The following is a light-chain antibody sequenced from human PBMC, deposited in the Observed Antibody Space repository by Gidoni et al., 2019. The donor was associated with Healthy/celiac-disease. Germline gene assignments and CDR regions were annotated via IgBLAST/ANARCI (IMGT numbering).Light chain of an antibody. CDR3: QQYGCSPRT. CDR2: GAS. J-gene: IGKJ1*01. V-gene: IGKV3-20*01. Sequence: EIVLTQSPGTLSLSPGERATLSCRASQSVSSSYLAWYQQNPGQAPRLLIYGASSRATGIPDRFRGSGSGTDFTLTISRLEPEDFAVYYCQQYGCSPRTFGQGTQVEIK. CDR1: QSVSSSY.